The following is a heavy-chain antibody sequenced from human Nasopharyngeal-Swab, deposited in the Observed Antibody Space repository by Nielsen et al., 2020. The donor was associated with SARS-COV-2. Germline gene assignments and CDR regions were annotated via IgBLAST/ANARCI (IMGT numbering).Heavy chain of an antibody. D-gene: IGHD6-13*01. CDR3: ARRGGTAGSDAFDI. Sequence: VRQMPGKGLEWMGRIDPSDSYTNYSPSFQGHVTISADKSISTAYLQGSSLKASDTAMYYCARRGGTAGSDAFDIWGQGTMVTVSS. V-gene: IGHV5-10-1*01. J-gene: IGHJ3*02. CDR2: IDPSDSYT.